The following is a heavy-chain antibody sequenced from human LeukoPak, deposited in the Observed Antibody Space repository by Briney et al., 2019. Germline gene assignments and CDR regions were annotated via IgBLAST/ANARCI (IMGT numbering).Heavy chain of an antibody. D-gene: IGHD2-15*01. CDR1: GLTFSRYW. J-gene: IGHJ5*02. CDR3: AREYSTGFDP. Sequence: PGGSLRLSCAASGLTFSRYWMHWVRQGPGKGLVWVSRINSDGSSTSYADSVKGRFTISRDNAKNTLYLQMNSLRAEDTAVYYCAREYSTGFDPWGQGTLVTVSS. CDR2: INSDGSST. V-gene: IGHV3-74*01.